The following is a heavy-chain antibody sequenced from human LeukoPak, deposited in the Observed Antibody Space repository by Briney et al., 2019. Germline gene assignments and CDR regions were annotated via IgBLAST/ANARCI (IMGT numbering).Heavy chain of an antibody. CDR1: GFTFSNFG. CDR3: AKDPTDGDAFDI. V-gene: IGHV3-30*18. D-gene: IGHD5-24*01. J-gene: IGHJ3*02. CDR2: ISYDGSNK. Sequence: GGSLRLSCTGSGFTFSNFGMHWVRQAPGKGLEWVAVISYDGSNKYYADSVKGRFTISRDNSKNTLYLQMNSLRAEDTAVYYCAKDPTDGDAFDIWGQGTMVTVSS.